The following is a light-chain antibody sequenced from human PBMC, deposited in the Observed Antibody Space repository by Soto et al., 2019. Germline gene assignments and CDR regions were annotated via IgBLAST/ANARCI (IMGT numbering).Light chain of an antibody. Sequence: EIVLTQSPATLSLSPGERATLSCRASQSVSSYLAWYQQKPGQAPRLLIYDASNRATGIPARFSGSGSGTDFTRTISSLEPEDFAVYYCQQRSNWQATFGQGTKVEIK. CDR1: QSVSSY. J-gene: IGKJ1*01. CDR2: DAS. V-gene: IGKV3-11*01. CDR3: QQRSNWQAT.